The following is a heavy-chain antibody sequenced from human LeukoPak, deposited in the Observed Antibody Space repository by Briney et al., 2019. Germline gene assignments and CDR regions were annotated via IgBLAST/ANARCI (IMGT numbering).Heavy chain of an antibody. CDR3: ARTVTTTKSDFYYYYMDV. V-gene: IGHV4-34*01. D-gene: IGHD4-17*01. J-gene: IGHJ6*03. Sequence: SETLSPTCAVYGGSFSGYYWSWIRQPPGKGLEWIGEINHSGSTNYNPSLKSRVTISVDTSKNQFSLKLSSVTAADTAVYYCARTVTTTKSDFYYYYMDVWGKGTTVTVSS. CDR2: INHSGST. CDR1: GGSFSGYY.